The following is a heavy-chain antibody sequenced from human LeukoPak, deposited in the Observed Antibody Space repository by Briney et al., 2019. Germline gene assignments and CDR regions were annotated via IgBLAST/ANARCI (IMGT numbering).Heavy chain of an antibody. CDR2: INHSGIT. CDR1: GASFSGYY. J-gene: IGHJ4*02. Sequence: SETLSLTCAFYGASFSGYYWRWIRQPPGKGLEWIGEINHSGITTYNQSLKSRVTISVDTSKKQFSLKLNSVTAADTAVYYCAISHKWLLLDYWGQGTLVTVSS. V-gene: IGHV4-34*01. D-gene: IGHD2-15*01. CDR3: AISHKWLLLDY.